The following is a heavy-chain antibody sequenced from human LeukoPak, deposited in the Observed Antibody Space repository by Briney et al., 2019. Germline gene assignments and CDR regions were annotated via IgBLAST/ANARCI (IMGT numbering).Heavy chain of an antibody. CDR2: IYLGDSET. CDR1: GYSFTSYW. CDR3: ARLFCASTSCYSRWLDY. Sequence: GESLKISCKGSGYSFTSYWIAWVRQMPGKGLEWMGIIYLGDSETRYSPSFQGQVTISSDNSISTAYLHWSSLKASDTAMYYCARLFCASTSCYSRWLDYWGQGTLVTVSS. D-gene: IGHD2-2*02. J-gene: IGHJ4*02. V-gene: IGHV5-51*01.